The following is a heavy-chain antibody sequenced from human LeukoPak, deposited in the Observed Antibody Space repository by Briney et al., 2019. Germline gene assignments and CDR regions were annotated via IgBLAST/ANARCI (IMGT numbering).Heavy chain of an antibody. Sequence: GGSLRLSCAASGFAFSSYPMTWVRQAPGKGLEWVSTIGSSNGDTHYADSVKGRFTISRDNSKNTLYLQMNSLRAEDTAVYYCAKYYSTSGSSGGRVFDYWGQGTLVTVSS. V-gene: IGHV3-23*01. J-gene: IGHJ4*02. CDR3: AKYYSTSGSSGGRVFDY. D-gene: IGHD3-10*01. CDR1: GFAFSSYP. CDR2: IGSSNGDT.